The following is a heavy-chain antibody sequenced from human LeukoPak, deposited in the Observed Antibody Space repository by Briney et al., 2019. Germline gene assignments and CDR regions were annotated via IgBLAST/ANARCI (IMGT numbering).Heavy chain of an antibody. CDR3: ARQYYYDSSGYYLDY. CDR1: GGSISGSSYY. J-gene: IGHJ4*02. Sequence: PSETLSLTCTVSGGSISGSSYYWGWIRQPPGKGLEWIGSIYYSGSTYYNPSLKSRVTISVDTSKNQFSLKLSSVTAADTAVYYCARQYYYDSSGYYLDYWGQGTLVTVS. V-gene: IGHV4-39*01. CDR2: IYYSGST. D-gene: IGHD3-22*01.